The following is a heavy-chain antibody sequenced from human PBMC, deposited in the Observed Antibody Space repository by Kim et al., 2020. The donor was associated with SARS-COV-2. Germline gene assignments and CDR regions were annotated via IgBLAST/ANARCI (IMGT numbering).Heavy chain of an antibody. CDR2: IYYSGST. V-gene: IGHV4-39*01. J-gene: IGHJ4*02. Sequence: SETLSLTCTVSGGSISSSSYYWGWIRQPPGKGLEWIGSIYYSGSTYYNPSLKSRVTISVDTSKNQFSLKLSSVTAADTAVYYCARRQLLWFGELLFPGWGAIDYWGQGTLVTVSS. D-gene: IGHD3-10*01. CDR3: ARRQLLWFGELLFPGWGAIDY. CDR1: GGSISSSSYY.